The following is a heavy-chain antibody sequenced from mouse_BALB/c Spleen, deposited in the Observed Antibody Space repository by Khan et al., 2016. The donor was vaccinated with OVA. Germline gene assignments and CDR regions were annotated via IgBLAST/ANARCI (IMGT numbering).Heavy chain of an antibody. CDR3: ARAYYYGAWFAY. J-gene: IGHJ3*01. CDR1: GFSLTTYG. D-gene: IGHD1-1*01. CDR2: IWAGGST. V-gene: IGHV2-9*02. Sequence: QVQLKQSGPGLVAPSQSLSITCTVSGFSLTTYGVHWVRQPPGKGLEWLGVIWAGGSTNYTSALTSRLSISKDKPKSQALLKWNSLQTDDTAMYYCARAYYYGAWFAYWGQGTLVTVSA.